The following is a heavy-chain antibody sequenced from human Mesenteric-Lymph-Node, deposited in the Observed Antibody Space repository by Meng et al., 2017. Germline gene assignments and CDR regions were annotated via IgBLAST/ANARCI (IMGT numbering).Heavy chain of an antibody. V-gene: IGHV1-2*02. CDR3: ARFATPDIVATTHYFDY. D-gene: IGHD5-12*01. J-gene: IGHJ4*02. CDR2: INPNSGGT. CDR1: GYTFTGYY. Sequence: ASVKVSCKASGYTFTGYYMHWVRQAPGQGLEWMGWINPNSGGTNYAQKFQGRVTMTRDTSISTAYMELSRLRSDDTAVYYCARFATPDIVATTHYFDYWGQGTLVTVSS.